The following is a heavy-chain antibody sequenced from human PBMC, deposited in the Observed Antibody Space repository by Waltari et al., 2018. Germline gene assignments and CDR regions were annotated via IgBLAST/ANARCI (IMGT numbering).Heavy chain of an antibody. CDR1: GFAFSGFH. CDR3: ARDLTAIRAFDY. CDR2: IRTGGGYT. D-gene: IGHD2-21*02. V-gene: IGHV3-11*06. J-gene: IGHJ4*01. Sequence: QVQLVESGGGLVKPGGSLRLSCVASGFAFSGFHMNWVRQAPGKGLQWVSFIRTGGGYTNYADSVKGRFTISRDDAKNSVYLLMNSLSADDTAVYFCARDLTAIRAFDYWGHGILVTVSS.